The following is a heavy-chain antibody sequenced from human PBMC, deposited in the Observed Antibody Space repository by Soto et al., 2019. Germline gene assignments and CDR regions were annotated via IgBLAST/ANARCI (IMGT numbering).Heavy chain of an antibody. J-gene: IGHJ4*02. CDR3: ARYSGKYQGPIDY. CDR1: GFTFSHYG. V-gene: IGHV3-30*03. D-gene: IGHD1-26*01. CDR2: ISYDGSNK. Sequence: QVQLVESGGGVVQPGRSLRLSCAASGFTFSHYGIHWVRQAPGKGLEWFAVISYDGSNKHYADSVKGRFTVSRDNSNNTLYLQANSLRAEDRAGYFWARYSGKYQGPIDYWGEGTLVTVSS.